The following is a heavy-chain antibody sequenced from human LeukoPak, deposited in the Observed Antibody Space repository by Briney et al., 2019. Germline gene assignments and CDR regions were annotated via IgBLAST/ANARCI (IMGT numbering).Heavy chain of an antibody. CDR3: ARGYSSGYYKASYFDY. V-gene: IGHV3-23*01. Sequence: PGGSLRLSCAASGFTFSSYWMSWVRQAPGKGLEWVSGISGSGDTTDYADSVKGRFTISRDNAKKSLYLQMNSLGAEDTAVYYCARGYSSGYYKASYFDYWGQGTLVTVSS. CDR2: ISGSGDTT. J-gene: IGHJ4*02. CDR1: GFTFSSYW. D-gene: IGHD3-22*01.